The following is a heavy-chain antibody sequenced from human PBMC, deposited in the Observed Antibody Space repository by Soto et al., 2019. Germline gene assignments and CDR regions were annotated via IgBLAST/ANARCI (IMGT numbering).Heavy chain of an antibody. CDR3: AILSGWHDY. CDR1: GFTFSSYE. J-gene: IGHJ4*02. CDR2: ISSSGSTI. Sequence: EVQLVESGGGLVQPGGSLRLSCAASGFTFSSYEMNWVRQAPGKGLEWVSYISSSGSTIYYADSVKGRFTISRDNTKNSLYLQMNSLRAEDTAVYYCAILSGWHDYWGQGTLVTVSS. D-gene: IGHD6-19*01. V-gene: IGHV3-48*03.